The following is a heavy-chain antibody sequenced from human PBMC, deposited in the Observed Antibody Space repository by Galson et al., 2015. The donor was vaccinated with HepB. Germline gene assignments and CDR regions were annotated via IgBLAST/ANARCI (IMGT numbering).Heavy chain of an antibody. CDR2: ISAYNGNT. J-gene: IGHJ6*02. V-gene: IGHV1-18*04. CDR3: AREGRIAAAGTDYYYGMDV. D-gene: IGHD6-13*01. Sequence: SVKVSCKASGYTFTSYGISWVRQAPGQGLEWMGWISAYNGNTSYAQKLQGRVTMTTDTSTSTAYMELRSLRSDDTAVYYCAREGRIAAAGTDYYYGMDVWGQGTTVTVSS. CDR1: GYTFTSYG.